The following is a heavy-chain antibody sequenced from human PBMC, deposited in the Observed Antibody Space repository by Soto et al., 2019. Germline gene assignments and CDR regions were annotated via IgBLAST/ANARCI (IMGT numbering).Heavy chain of an antibody. D-gene: IGHD6-19*01. V-gene: IGHV4-34*01. CDR1: GGSFINYY. J-gene: IGHJ4*02. Sequence: SETLSLTCAVYGGSFINYYWTWIRQPPGKGLEWIGEINHSGSTNYNPSLKSRVTISVDTSKNQFSLKLSSVTAADTAVYYCARAVAVPADFDYWGQGTLVT. CDR3: ARAVAVPADFDY. CDR2: INHSGST.